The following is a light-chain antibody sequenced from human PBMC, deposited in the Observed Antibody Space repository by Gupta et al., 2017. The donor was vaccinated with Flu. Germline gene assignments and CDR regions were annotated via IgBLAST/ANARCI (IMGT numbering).Light chain of an antibody. CDR1: QSRLQINGHNY. CDR2: LGS. V-gene: IGKV2-28*01. Sequence: VTPGEPASISGRSSQSRLQINGHNYLDWYVQKPGQSPQLLIYLGSTRASGVPDRISGSGSGTDFTLKINRGEAEDVGVYFCRQALQTPITFGRGTKVDIK. J-gene: IGKJ4*01. CDR3: RQALQTPIT.